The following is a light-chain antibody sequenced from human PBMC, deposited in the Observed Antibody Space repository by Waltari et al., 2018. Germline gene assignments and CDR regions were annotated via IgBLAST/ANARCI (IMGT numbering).Light chain of an antibody. V-gene: IGKV3-11*01. J-gene: IGKJ3*01. CDR1: QSVSSY. CDR2: DAS. CDR3: QQRSNWPLFT. Sequence: EIVLTQSPATLSLSPGERATLSCRASQSVSSYLAWYQQKPGQAPRLLIYDASNRATGIPARLSGSGSGTDFTLTISSIEPEDFAVYYCQQRSNWPLFTFGPGTKVDIK.